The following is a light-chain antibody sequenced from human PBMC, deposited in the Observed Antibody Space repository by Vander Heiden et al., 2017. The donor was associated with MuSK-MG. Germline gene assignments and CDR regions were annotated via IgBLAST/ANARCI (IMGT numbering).Light chain of an antibody. CDR1: QSIDGY. CDR3: QQTYMTPYT. CDR2: AVS. V-gene: IGKV1-39*01. J-gene: IGKJ2*01. Sequence: DIQLTQSPSSLSASVGDRVTITCRASQSIDGYLSWYQQRPGKAPELLIYAVSNLHTGVPSRFSGSGSGTDFTLTVSTLQPEDFATYHCQQTYMTPYTFGQGTMVEIK.